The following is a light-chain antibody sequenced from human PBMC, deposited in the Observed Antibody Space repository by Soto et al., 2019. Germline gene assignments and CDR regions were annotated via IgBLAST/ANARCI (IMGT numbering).Light chain of an antibody. V-gene: IGLV2-11*01. J-gene: IGLJ1*01. CDR2: DFY. CDR1: SGDVAALDS. Sequence: QSVLTQPRSVSGSPGQSVTISCSATSGDVAALDSVSWYQHHSGKAPRLIIYDFYERPSGVPDRFSGSRSGNTASLTISGVQAEDEADYYCCSFAGTYTYVFGLGTKLTVL. CDR3: CSFAGTYTYV.